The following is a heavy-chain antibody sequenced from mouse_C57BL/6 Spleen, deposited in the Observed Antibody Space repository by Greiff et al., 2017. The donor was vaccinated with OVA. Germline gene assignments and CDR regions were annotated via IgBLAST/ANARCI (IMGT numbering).Heavy chain of an antibody. J-gene: IGHJ2*01. CDR3: ARRGLRGEYYFDY. CDR1: GFTFSSYT. Sequence: EVQLVESGGGLVKPGGSLKLSCAASGFTFSSYTMSWVRQTPEKRLEWVATISGGGGNTYYPDSVKGRFTISRDNAKNTLYLQMSSLRSEDTALYYCARRGLRGEYYFDYWGQGTTLTVSS. V-gene: IGHV5-9*01. D-gene: IGHD2-4*01. CDR2: ISGGGGNT.